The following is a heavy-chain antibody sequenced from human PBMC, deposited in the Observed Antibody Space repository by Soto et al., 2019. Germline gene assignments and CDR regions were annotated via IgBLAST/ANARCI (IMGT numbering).Heavy chain of an antibody. CDR3: AKEMDIAAAGTYYYYGMDV. V-gene: IGHV3-30*18. CDR2: ISYDGSNK. Sequence: PGGSLRLSCAASGFTFSSYGMHWVRQAPGKGLEWVAVISYDGSNKYYADSVKGRFTISRDNSKNTLYLQMNSLRAEDTAVYYCAKEMDIAAAGTYYYYGMDVWGQGTTVTVSS. D-gene: IGHD6-13*01. J-gene: IGHJ6*02. CDR1: GFTFSSYG.